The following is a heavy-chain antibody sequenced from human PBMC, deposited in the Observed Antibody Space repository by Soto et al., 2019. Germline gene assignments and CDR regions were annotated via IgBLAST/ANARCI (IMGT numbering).Heavy chain of an antibody. CDR1: GNSLSNNW. D-gene: IGHD6-13*01. CDR3: ARLGYTGSWVRGWFDP. Sequence: PGESLKISCKASGNSLSNNWIVWVRQLPGKGLGWMGIIYLGDSETTYSPTFQGQVTISADRSTSTAHLQWSSLKASDTAMYYCARLGYTGSWVRGWFDPWGQGTLVTVSS. V-gene: IGHV5-51*01. CDR2: IYLGDSET. J-gene: IGHJ5*02.